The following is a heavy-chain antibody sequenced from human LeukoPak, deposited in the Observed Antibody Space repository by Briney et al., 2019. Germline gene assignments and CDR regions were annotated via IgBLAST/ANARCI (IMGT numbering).Heavy chain of an antibody. J-gene: IGHJ2*01. Sequence: SETLSLTCTVSGGSIRSRSYYWGWIRQPPGKGLEWIGSIYYSGSTYYNPSLKSRVTISVDTSKNQFSLKLSSVTAADTAAYYCARDKEQWLASGYFDLWGRGTLVTVSS. CDR2: IYYSGST. D-gene: IGHD6-19*01. CDR1: GGSIRSRSYY. CDR3: ARDKEQWLASGYFDL. V-gene: IGHV4-39*07.